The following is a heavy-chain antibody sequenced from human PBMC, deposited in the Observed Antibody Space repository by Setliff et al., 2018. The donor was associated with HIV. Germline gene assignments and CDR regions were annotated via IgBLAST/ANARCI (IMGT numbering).Heavy chain of an antibody. J-gene: IGHJ4*02. Sequence: PGGSLRLSCAASGFSFSHAWMSWVRQAPGKGLEWVSVISGSGDITYYRESVKGRFTVSRDNSNNTVHLQMNSLRAEDTAMYYCAKTQTVITVYGPFDSWGQGTPVTVSS. CDR2: ISGSGDIT. D-gene: IGHD4-4*01. CDR3: AKTQTVITVYGPFDS. V-gene: IGHV3-23*01. CDR1: GFSFSHAW.